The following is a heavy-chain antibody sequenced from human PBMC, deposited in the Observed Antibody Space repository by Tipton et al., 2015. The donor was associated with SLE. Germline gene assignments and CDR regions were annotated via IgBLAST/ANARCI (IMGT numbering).Heavy chain of an antibody. D-gene: IGHD4-23*01. CDR3: ARADYGGNSEGYGMDV. CDR2: INPSGGST. CDR1: GYTFTSYY. J-gene: IGHJ6*02. Sequence: QSGAEVKKPGASVKVSCKASGYTFTSYYMHWVRQAPGQGLEWMGIINPSGGSTSYAQKFQGRVTMTRDTSTSTVYMELSSLRSEDTAVYYCARADYGGNSEGYGMDVWGQGTTVTVSS. V-gene: IGHV1-46*01.